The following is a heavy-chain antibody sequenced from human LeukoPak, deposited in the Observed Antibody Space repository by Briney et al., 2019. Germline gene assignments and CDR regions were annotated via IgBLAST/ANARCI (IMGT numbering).Heavy chain of an antibody. Sequence: PSETLSLTCTVSGGPISSSSYYWGWIRQPPGKGLEWIGNIYYSGSTYYNPSLKSRVTISVDTSKYQFSLKLSSVTAADTAVYYCARGGGSSDAFDVWGHGTMVTVSS. V-gene: IGHV4-39*07. D-gene: IGHD2-15*01. CDR3: ARGGGSSDAFDV. CDR1: GGPISSSSYY. CDR2: IYYSGST. J-gene: IGHJ3*01.